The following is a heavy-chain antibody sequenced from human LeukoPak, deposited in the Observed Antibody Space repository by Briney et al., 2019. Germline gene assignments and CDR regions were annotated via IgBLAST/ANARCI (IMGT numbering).Heavy chain of an antibody. J-gene: IGHJ6*02. D-gene: IGHD5-18*01. CDR3: ARLYGYTYGHGGMDV. Sequence: SETLSLTCTVSGCSINNYYWSWIRQPPGEGLEWIGYTHDSGTTNYNPSLKTRVTISVDTSKIQFSLNLTSVTAADTAVYYCARLYGYTYGHGGMDVWGQGTTVTVSS. CDR2: THDSGTT. V-gene: IGHV4-59*08. CDR1: GCSINNYY.